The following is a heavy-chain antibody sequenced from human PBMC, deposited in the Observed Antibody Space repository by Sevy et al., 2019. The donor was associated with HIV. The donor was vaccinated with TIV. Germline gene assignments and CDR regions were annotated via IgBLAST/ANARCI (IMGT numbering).Heavy chain of an antibody. CDR2: IKSKTDGGTT. CDR1: GFTFSNAW. V-gene: IGHV3-15*01. J-gene: IGHJ4*02. CDR3: TTDLAYRGAYGDYNYFDY. Sequence: GGSLRLSCAASGFTFSNAWMSWVRQAPGKGLEWVGRIKSKTDGGTTDYAAPVKGRFTISRDDSKNTLYLQMNSLKTEDTAVYYCTTDLAYRGAYGDYNYFDYWGQGTLVTVSS. D-gene: IGHD4-17*01.